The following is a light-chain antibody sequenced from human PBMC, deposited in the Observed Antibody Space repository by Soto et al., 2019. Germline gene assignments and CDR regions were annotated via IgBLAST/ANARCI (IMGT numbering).Light chain of an antibody. CDR3: QNLDSFPHA. CDR1: QSISSH. V-gene: IGKV1-9*01. J-gene: IGKJ4*01. Sequence: DIQLTQSPSFLSASVGDRVTITCRASQSISSHVAWYRQKSGKAPMLLIYAASTLQSWVPSTFSGSGSGTEYTLTISSLHPQDFATYYCQNLDSFPHAFDGGTTVAI. CDR2: AAS.